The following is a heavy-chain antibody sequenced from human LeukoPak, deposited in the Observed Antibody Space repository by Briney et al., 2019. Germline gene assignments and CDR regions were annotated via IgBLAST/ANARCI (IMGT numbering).Heavy chain of an antibody. D-gene: IGHD2-8*01. V-gene: IGHV4-59*01. CDR3: ARDTGGHMLYTFDP. Sequence: SETLSLTCTVSGGSISSYYWSWIRQPPGKGLEWIGYIYYSGSTNYNPSLKGRVTISVDTSKNQFSLKLSSVTAADTAVYYCARDTGGHMLYTFDPWGQGTLVTVSS. CDR1: GGSISSYY. J-gene: IGHJ5*02. CDR2: IYYSGST.